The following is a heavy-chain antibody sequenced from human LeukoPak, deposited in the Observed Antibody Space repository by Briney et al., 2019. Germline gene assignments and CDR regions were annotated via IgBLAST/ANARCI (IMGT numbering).Heavy chain of an antibody. CDR1: GGSISSGSYY. CDR2: IYTSGST. V-gene: IGHV4-61*02. CDR3: ARDLFTYYYDSGGAYNWFDP. J-gene: IGHJ5*02. Sequence: PSETLSLTCTVSGGSISSGSYYWSWIRQPAGKGLEWIGRIYTSGSTNYDPSLKSRVTISVDTSKNQFSLKLSSVTAADTAVYYCARDLFTYYYDSGGAYNWFDPWGQGTLVTVSS. D-gene: IGHD3-22*01.